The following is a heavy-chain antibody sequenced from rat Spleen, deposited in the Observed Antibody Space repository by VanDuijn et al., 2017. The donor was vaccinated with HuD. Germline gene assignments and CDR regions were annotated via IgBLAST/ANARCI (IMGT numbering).Heavy chain of an antibody. Sequence: EVQVEESGGGLVQPGRSMKLSCAASGFTFSNYDMAWVRQAPTKGLEWVASISYDGSSTYYRDSVKGRFTISRDNAKSTLYLQMDSLRSEDTATYYCTTELALDYWGQGVMVTVSS. CDR1: GFTFSNYD. V-gene: IGHV5-20*01. CDR3: TTELALDY. CDR2: ISYDGSST. D-gene: IGHD4-2*01. J-gene: IGHJ2*01.